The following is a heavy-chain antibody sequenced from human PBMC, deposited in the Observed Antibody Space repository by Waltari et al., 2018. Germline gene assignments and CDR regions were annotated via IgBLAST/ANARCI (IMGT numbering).Heavy chain of an antibody. CDR2: IYWNDDK. CDR3: ARYDNYGDYEDYFDY. D-gene: IGHD4-17*01. V-gene: IGHV2-5*01. CDR1: GFSLSTSGVG. J-gene: IGHJ4*02. Sequence: QITLKESGPTLVKPTQTLTLTCTFSGFSLSTSGVGVGWIRQPPGKALEWLALIYWNDDKRYSQSLKSRLTITKDTSKNQVVLTMTNMDPVDTATYYCARYDNYGDYEDYFDYWGQGTLVTVSS.